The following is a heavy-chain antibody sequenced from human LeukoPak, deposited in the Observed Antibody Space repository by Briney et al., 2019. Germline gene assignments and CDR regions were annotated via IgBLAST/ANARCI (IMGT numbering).Heavy chain of an antibody. CDR3: ARDLTEYSSSWYRVSVFSYYYMDV. Sequence: ASVKVSCKASGGTFSSYAISWVRQALGQGLEWMGIINPSGGSTSYAQKFQGRVTMTRDTSTSTVYMELSSLRSEDTAVYYCARDLTEYSSSWYRVSVFSYYYMDVWGKGTTVTISS. J-gene: IGHJ6*03. CDR2: INPSGGST. V-gene: IGHV1-46*01. CDR1: GGTFSSYA. D-gene: IGHD6-13*01.